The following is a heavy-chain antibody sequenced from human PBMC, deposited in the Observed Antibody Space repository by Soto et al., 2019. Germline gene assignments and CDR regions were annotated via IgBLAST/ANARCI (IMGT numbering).Heavy chain of an antibody. CDR2: IYSSGST. Sequence: PGRTIKISSAAYELTGSSNYMSCVRQAPGKGLEWVSVIYSSGSTYYADSVKGRFTISRDNSKNTLYLQMNSLRAEDTAVYYCARAIYLSGSYSYYVIDGRGQGSTVTVS. CDR3: ARAIYLSGSYSYYVIDG. J-gene: IGHJ6*02. V-gene: IGHV3-53*01. CDR1: ELTGSSNY. D-gene: IGHD1-26*01.